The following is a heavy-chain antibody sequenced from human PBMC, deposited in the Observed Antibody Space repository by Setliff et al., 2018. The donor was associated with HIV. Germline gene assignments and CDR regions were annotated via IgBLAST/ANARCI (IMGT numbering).Heavy chain of an antibody. J-gene: IGHJ4*02. CDR3: ARDCDYGDVDVNFEY. Sequence: ASVKVSCKASGYTFTSYGISWVRQAPGQGLEWMGWISAYNGNTNYAQKLQGRVTMTTDTSTSTAYMELRSLRSDDTAVYYCARDCDYGDVDVNFEYWGQGTLVTVSS. D-gene: IGHD4-17*01. CDR1: GYTFTSYG. CDR2: ISAYNGNT. V-gene: IGHV1-18*01.